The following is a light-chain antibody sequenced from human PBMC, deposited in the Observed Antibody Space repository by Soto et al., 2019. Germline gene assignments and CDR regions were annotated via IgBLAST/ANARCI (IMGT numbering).Light chain of an antibody. V-gene: IGKV1-9*01. CDR3: QQLNSYPLT. CDR1: QGISSY. Sequence: DIQLTQSPSFLSASVGDRVTITCRASQGISSYLAWSQQKPGKAPKVLIYAASILQGGVPSRFSGSGSGTEFTLTISSLQPEDFATYYCQQLNSYPLTFGGGTKVEIK. CDR2: AAS. J-gene: IGKJ4*01.